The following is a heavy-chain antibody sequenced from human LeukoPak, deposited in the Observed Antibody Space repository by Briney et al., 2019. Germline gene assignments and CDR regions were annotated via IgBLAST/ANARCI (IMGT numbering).Heavy chain of an antibody. CDR1: GFTFSSYG. CDR2: IKEDGSEK. D-gene: IGHD1-1*01. V-gene: IGHV3-7*01. Sequence: GGSLRLSCAASGFTFSSYGMSWVRQAPGKGLEWVANIKEDGSEKYYVDSVKGRFTISRDNAKNSLYLQMNSLRAEDTAVYYCARWNNWNDLIYYYYYMDVWGKGTTVTISS. J-gene: IGHJ6*03. CDR3: ARWNNWNDLIYYYYYMDV.